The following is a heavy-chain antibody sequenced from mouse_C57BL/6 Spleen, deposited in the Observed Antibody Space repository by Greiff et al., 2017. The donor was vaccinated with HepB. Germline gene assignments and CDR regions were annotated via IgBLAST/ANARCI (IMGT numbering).Heavy chain of an antibody. Sequence: VQLQQPGAELVRPGSSVKLSCKASGYTFTSYWMHWVKQRPIQGLEWIGNIDPSDSETHYNQKFKDKATLTVDKSSSTAHMQLSSLTSEDSAVYYCARGYGYAMDYWGQGTSVTVSS. CDR3: ARGYGYAMDY. CDR2: IDPSDSET. V-gene: IGHV1-52*01. D-gene: IGHD2-2*01. J-gene: IGHJ4*01. CDR1: GYTFTSYW.